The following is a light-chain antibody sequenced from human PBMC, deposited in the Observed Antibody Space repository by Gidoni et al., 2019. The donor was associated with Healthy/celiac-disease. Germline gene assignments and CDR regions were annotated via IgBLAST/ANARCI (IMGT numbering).Light chain of an antibody. CDR3: QQDYNLWT. J-gene: IGKJ1*01. CDR2: GAS. Sequence: EIVMTQSPATLSLSPGERATLSCRASQSVSSSYLSWYQQKPGQAPRLLIYGASTRATGIPARFSGSGSGTDFTLTISSLQPEDFAVYYCQQDYNLWTFXQXTKMEIK. V-gene: IGKV3D-7*01. CDR1: QSVSSSY.